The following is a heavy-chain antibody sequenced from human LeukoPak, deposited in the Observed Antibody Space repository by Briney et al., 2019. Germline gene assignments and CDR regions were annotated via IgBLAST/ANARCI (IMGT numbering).Heavy chain of an antibody. CDR2: ISGSGGST. CDR3: AKDKGITVAGTCGY. V-gene: IGHV3-23*01. CDR1: GFTFSSYA. D-gene: IGHD6-19*01. Sequence: GGSLRLSCAASGFTFSSYAMSWVRQAPGKGLEWVSAISGSGGSTYYADSVKGRFTISRDNSKNTLYLQMNSLRAEDTAVYYCAKDKGITVAGTCGYWGQGTLVTVSS. J-gene: IGHJ4*02.